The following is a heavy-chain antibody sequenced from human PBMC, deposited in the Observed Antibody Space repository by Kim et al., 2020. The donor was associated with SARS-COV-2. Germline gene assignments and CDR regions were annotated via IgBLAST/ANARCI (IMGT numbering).Heavy chain of an antibody. Sequence: GGSLRLSCAASGFTLSGSAMHWVRQAPGKGLEWVGRIGSQGNNYATSYAASLKGRFTISRDDSNNTAYLQMNSLKIEDTAVYFCSRITMTGRFLLNDDAFDIWGQGTLVTVSS. CDR3: SRITMTGRFLLNDDAFDI. CDR2: IGSQGNNYAT. J-gene: IGHJ3*02. CDR1: GFTLSGSA. V-gene: IGHV3-73*01. D-gene: IGHD3-9*01.